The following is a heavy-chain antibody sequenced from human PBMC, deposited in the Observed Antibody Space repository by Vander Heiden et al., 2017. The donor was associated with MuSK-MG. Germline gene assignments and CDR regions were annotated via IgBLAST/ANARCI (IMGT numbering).Heavy chain of an antibody. J-gene: IGHJ6*02. D-gene: IGHD1-26*01. V-gene: IGHV4-59*08. Sequence: QVQLQESGPGLVKPSETLSLTCTVSGGSISSYYWSWIRQPPGKGLEWIGYIYYSGSTNYNPSLKSRVTISVDTSKNQFSLKLSSVTAADTAVYYCARHMYSGSEKGYYYYGMDVWGQGTTVTVSS. CDR2: IYYSGST. CDR1: GGSISSYY. CDR3: ARHMYSGSEKGYYYYGMDV.